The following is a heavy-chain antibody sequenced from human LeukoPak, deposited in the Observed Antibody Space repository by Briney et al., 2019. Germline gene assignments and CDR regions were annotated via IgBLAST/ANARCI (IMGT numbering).Heavy chain of an antibody. CDR2: ISSSSSTI. J-gene: IGHJ3*02. CDR3: GASRQYVGAFDI. D-gene: IGHD3-16*01. V-gene: IGHV3-48*03. Sequence: GGSLRLSCAASGFTFSSYELYWVRQAPGKGLEWISYISSSSSTIKYTESVRGRFTVSRDDARESLYLQMNSLRGEDTAIYYCGASRQYVGAFDIWGQGTLVTASS. CDR1: GFTFSSYE.